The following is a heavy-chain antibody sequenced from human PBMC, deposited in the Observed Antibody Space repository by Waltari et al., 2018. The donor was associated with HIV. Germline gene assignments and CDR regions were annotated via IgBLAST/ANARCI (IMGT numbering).Heavy chain of an antibody. CDR1: GFTFSSYA. Sequence: EVQLLESGGGLVQPGGSLRLSCAASGFTFSSYAMSWVRQAPGKGLGWVSDFSGSGGSTYYAGSVKGRFTISRDNSKNTLYLQMNSRRAEDTAVYYCAKDGPIVVVPAASFDYWGQGTLVTVSS. V-gene: IGHV3-23*01. CDR3: AKDGPIVVVPAASFDY. J-gene: IGHJ4*02. D-gene: IGHD2-2*01. CDR2: FSGSGGST.